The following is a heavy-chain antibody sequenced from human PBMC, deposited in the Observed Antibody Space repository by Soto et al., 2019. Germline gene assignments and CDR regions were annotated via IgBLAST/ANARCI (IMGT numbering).Heavy chain of an antibody. CDR1: GYTFTDYY. D-gene: IGHD6-6*01. J-gene: IGHJ4*02. V-gene: IGHV1-2*04. Sequence: QVQLVQSGAEGKNPGASVKVSCKTSGYTFTDYYLHWVRQAPGQGLEWMGWSNPSSGTAHSAEKFQGWVTMPRDTAMGTASMAPTRLTSDSSAVYYCARGYSSSGVFHYWGQGTLVTVSS. CDR2: SNPSSGTA. CDR3: ARGYSSSGVFHY.